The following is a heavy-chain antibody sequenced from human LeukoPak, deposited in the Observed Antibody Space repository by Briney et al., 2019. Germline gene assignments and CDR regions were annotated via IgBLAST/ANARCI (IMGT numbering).Heavy chain of an antibody. Sequence: SGPTLVKPTQTLTLTCTFSGFSLSTSGVGVDWIRQPPGKALEWLALIYWDDDKRYSPSLKSRLTITKDTSKNQVVLTMTNMDPVDTATYYCAHRPYYYDSSGYSKTGHFDYWGQGTLVTVSS. CDR3: AHRPYYYDSSGYSKTGHFDY. V-gene: IGHV2-5*02. CDR2: IYWDDDK. CDR1: GFSLSTSGVG. D-gene: IGHD3-22*01. J-gene: IGHJ4*02.